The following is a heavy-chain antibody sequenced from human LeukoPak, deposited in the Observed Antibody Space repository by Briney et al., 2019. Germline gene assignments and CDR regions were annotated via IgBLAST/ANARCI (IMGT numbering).Heavy chain of an antibody. J-gene: IGHJ3*02. CDR1: GGSISSGGYS. V-gene: IGHV4-30-2*01. Sequence: KASETLSLTCAVSGGSISSGGYSWSWIRQPPGKGLEWIGYIYHSGSTCYNPSLKSRVTISVDRSKNQFSLKLSSVTAADTAVYYCASAAITMVRGVILHHDAFDIWGQGTMVTVSS. CDR2: IYHSGST. CDR3: ASAAITMVRGVILHHDAFDI. D-gene: IGHD3-10*01.